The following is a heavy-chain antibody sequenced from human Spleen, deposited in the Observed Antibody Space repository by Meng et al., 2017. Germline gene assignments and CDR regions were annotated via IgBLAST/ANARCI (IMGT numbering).Heavy chain of an antibody. CDR3: AGAWVTLVRGVIERGPFDK. V-gene: IGHV1-69*06. Sequence: SVKVSCKASGGSLTGYGISWMRQAPGQGLEWMGGIIPTFDTADYAQKFKGRVTITADKYTSTLYMEMSSLRPEDTAVYYCAGAWVTLVRGVIERGPFDKWGQGSLVTVSS. D-gene: IGHD3-10*01. CDR1: GGSLTGYG. J-gene: IGHJ4*02. CDR2: IIPTFDTA.